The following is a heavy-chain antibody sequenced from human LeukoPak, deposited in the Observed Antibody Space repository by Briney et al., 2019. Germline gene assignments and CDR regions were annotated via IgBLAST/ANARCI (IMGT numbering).Heavy chain of an antibody. V-gene: IGHV4-34*01. Sequence: PSQTLSLTCAVYGGSFSGYYLSWIRQPPGKGLEWIGEINHSGSTNYNPSLKSRVTISVDTSKNQFSLKLSSVTAADTAVYYCARGLGYYDSSGPNFDYWGQGTLVTVSS. J-gene: IGHJ4*02. CDR1: GGSFSGYY. CDR3: ARGLGYYDSSGPNFDY. D-gene: IGHD3-22*01. CDR2: INHSGST.